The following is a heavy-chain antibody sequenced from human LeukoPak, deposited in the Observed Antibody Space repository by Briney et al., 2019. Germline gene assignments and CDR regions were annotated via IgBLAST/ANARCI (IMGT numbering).Heavy chain of an antibody. V-gene: IGHV3-30*03. CDR1: GFTFSSYG. CDR2: ISYDGSNK. Sequence: PGRSLRLSCAASGFTFSSYGMHWVRQAPGKGLEGVAVISYDGSNKYYADSVKGRFTISRDNSKNTLYLQMNSLRAEDTAVYYCARDSYYYGSGSYRARFSFDYWGQGTLVTVSS. J-gene: IGHJ4*02. CDR3: ARDSYYYGSGSYRARFSFDY. D-gene: IGHD3-10*01.